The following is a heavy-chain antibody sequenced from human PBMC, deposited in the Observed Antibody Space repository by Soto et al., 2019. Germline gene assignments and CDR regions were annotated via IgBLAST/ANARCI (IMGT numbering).Heavy chain of an antibody. CDR2: ILPVFGTT. J-gene: IGHJ4*02. V-gene: IGHV1-69*13. CDR1: GGLFSSYA. Sequence: GASVKVSCKDPGGLFSSYAISWVRQAPGQGLEWMGGILPVFGTTNYAQKFQGRVTITADESTNTAYMELSSLRSDDTAMYYCARGGGPYVWFNEFWGQGTQVTAPQ. CDR3: ARGGGPYVWFNEF. D-gene: IGHD3-16*01.